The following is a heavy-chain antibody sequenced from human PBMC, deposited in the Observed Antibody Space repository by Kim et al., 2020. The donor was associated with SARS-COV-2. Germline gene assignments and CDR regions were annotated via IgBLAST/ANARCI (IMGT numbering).Heavy chain of an antibody. D-gene: IGHD3-10*01. Sequence: DSVKGRFTISRDNSKNTLYLQMNSLRAEDTAVYYCAKDYITMVRGVIYYWGQGTLVTVSS. V-gene: IGHV3-23*01. CDR3: AKDYITMVRGVIYY. J-gene: IGHJ4*02.